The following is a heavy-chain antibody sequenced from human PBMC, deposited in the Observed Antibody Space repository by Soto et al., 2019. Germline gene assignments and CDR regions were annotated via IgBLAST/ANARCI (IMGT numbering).Heavy chain of an antibody. CDR1: GDSISDSSYY. Sequence: SETLSLTCTVSGDSISDSSYYWGWIRQPPGQGLEWIGTIYYSGYTYYNMSLKGRVTISVDTSKNQFSLMLTSVTAADTALYFCARHGRFSLIAQSYFDPWGLGTLVTVSS. V-gene: IGHV4-39*01. CDR3: ARHGRFSLIAQSYFDP. CDR2: IYYSGYT. J-gene: IGHJ5*02. D-gene: IGHD3-3*01.